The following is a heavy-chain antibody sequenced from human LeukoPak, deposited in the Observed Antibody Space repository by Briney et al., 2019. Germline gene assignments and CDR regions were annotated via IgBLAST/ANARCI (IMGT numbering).Heavy chain of an antibody. J-gene: IGHJ4*02. CDR1: GFTFSIYA. V-gene: IGHV3-23*01. Sequence: GGSLRLSCAASGFTFSIYAMSWVRQAPEKGLEWVSAISGSGGSTYYADSVKGRFTISRDNSKNTLYLQMNSLRAEDTAVYYCAKDQGRHNVVVTDYYFDDWGQGTLVTVSS. CDR3: AKDQGRHNVVVTDYYFDD. CDR2: ISGSGGST. D-gene: IGHD2-21*02.